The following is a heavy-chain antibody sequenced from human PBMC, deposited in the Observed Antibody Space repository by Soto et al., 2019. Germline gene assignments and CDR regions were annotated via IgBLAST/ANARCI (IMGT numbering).Heavy chain of an antibody. CDR2: INHSGTT. V-gene: IGHV4-34*01. Sequence: SEALSVTCAVSVGSFSVFYWAWIRQPPGEGLDWIGEINHSGTTNFNPSLRSRLTISLDSSKKHFSLKLTSMTAADAAVYYCARADRTLVTSYGLDVWGQGTTVTVSS. D-gene: IGHD2-21*02. CDR3: ARADRTLVTSYGLDV. J-gene: IGHJ6*01. CDR1: VGSFSVFY.